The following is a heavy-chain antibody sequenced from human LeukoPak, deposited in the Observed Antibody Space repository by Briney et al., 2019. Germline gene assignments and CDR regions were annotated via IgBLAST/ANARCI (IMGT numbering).Heavy chain of an antibody. D-gene: IGHD5-18*01. CDR3: AATVKIQLGSDY. J-gene: IGHJ4*02. CDR2: IIPILGIA. V-gene: IGHV1-69*04. CDR1: GGTFSSYA. Sequence: SVKVSCKASGGTFSSYAISWVRQAPGQGLEWMGRIIPILGIANYAQKFQGRVTITADKSTSTAYMELSNLRSEDTAVYYCAATVKIQLGSDYWGQGTLVTVSS.